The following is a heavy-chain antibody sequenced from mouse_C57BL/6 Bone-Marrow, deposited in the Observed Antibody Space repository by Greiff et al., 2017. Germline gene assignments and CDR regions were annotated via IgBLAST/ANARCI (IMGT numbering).Heavy chain of an antibody. D-gene: IGHD1-1*01. Sequence: VQPQQPGAELVKPGASVKLSCKASGYTFTSYWMHWVKQRPGQGLEWIGMIHPNSGSTNYNEKFKSKATLTVDKSSSTAYMQLSSLTSEDSAVYYCARAIYYYGSSPFAYWGQGTLVTVSA. CDR3: ARAIYYYGSSPFAY. J-gene: IGHJ3*01. CDR1: GYTFTSYW. V-gene: IGHV1-64*01. CDR2: IHPNSGST.